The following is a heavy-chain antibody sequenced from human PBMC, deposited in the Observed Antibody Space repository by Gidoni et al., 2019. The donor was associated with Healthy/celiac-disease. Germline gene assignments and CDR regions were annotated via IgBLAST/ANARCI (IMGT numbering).Heavy chain of an antibody. CDR2: IYYSGST. J-gene: IGHJ4*02. CDR1: GGSISSSSYY. D-gene: IGHD1-26*01. CDR3: ARIWVGSYSHFDY. Sequence: QLQLQESGPGLVKPSETLSLTCTVSGGSISSSSYYWGWIRQPPGKGLEWIGCIYYSGSTYYNPSLKSRVTISVDTAKNQFSLKLSSVTAADTAVYYCARIWVGSYSHFDYWGQGTLVTVSS. V-gene: IGHV4-39*01.